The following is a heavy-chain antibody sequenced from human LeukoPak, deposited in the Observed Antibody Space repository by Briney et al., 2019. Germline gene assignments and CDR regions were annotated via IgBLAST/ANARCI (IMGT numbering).Heavy chain of an antibody. CDR3: ARDEVYYDSSGYDRLAQPIDY. CDR1: GYTFTSYG. CDR2: ISAYNGNT. Sequence: ASVKVSCKASGYTFTSYGIRWVRQAPGQGLEWMGWISAYNGNTNYAQKLQGRVTMTTDTSTSTAYMELRSLRSDDTAVYYCARDEVYYDSSGYDRLAQPIDYWGQGTLVTVSS. D-gene: IGHD3-22*01. J-gene: IGHJ4*02. V-gene: IGHV1-18*01.